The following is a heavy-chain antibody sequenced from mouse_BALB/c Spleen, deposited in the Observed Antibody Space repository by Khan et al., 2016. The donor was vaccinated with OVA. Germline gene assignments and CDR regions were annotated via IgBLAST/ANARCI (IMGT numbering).Heavy chain of an antibody. J-gene: IGHJ4*01. V-gene: IGHV5-9-3*01. CDR1: GFTFSSYA. Sequence: EVELVESGGDLVKPGGSLKLSCAASGFTFSSYAMSWVRQTPEKRLEWVATISSGGSDTYYPDSVKGRFTISRDNANNTLYLQMSSLRSEDTAMYYCARLYAMDYWGQGTSVTVSS. CDR2: ISSGGSDT. CDR3: ARLYAMDY.